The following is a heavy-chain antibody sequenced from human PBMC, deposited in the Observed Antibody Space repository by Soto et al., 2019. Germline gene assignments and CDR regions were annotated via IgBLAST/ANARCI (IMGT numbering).Heavy chain of an antibody. CDR2: ISKNGGET. Sequence: PWGSLRLSCAASVFTFRIYTIHWVRQAPGKGLEWVAMISKNGGETHYADSVKGRFTISRDNSRNTVYLQLNNLRFEDTAVYHCARDFLDKASNWFDPWGQGTLVTVSS. CDR1: VFTFRIYT. J-gene: IGHJ5*02. V-gene: IGHV3-30-3*01. CDR3: ARDFLDKASNWFDP. D-gene: IGHD3-3*01.